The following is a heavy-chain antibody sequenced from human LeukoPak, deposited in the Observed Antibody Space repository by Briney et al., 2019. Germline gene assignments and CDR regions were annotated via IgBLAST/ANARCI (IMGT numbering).Heavy chain of an antibody. V-gene: IGHV1-46*01. J-gene: IGHJ6*03. Sequence: ASVKVSCKSSGYTFTDYDINWVRQAPGQGLEWMGIINPSGGSTSYAQKFQGRVTMTRDTSTSTVYMELSSLRSEDTAVYYCARDLAGPHVGATPDGYMDVWGKGTTVTVSS. CDR1: GYTFTDYD. CDR3: ARDLAGPHVGATPDGYMDV. CDR2: INPSGGST. D-gene: IGHD1-26*01.